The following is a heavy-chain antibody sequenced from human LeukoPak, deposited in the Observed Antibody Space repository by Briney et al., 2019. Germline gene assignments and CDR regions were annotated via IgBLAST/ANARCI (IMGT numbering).Heavy chain of an antibody. Sequence: PFETLPVTRTVSGGSISSSSYYWGWIRQPPGKGLEWIGSIYYSGSTYYNPSLKSRVTISVDTSKNQFSLKLSSVTAADTAVYYCARRLGYCSSTSCRSFDYWGQGDLGTASS. CDR1: GGSISSSSYY. D-gene: IGHD2-2*01. J-gene: IGHJ4*02. CDR3: ARRLGYCSSTSCRSFDY. V-gene: IGHV4-39*01. CDR2: IYYSGST.